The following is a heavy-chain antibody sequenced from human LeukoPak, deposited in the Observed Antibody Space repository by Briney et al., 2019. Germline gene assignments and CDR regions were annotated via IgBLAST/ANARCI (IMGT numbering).Heavy chain of an antibody. J-gene: IGHJ4*02. D-gene: IGHD2-15*01. Sequence: SGGSLRLSCAASGFSFSSYAMSWVRQAPGKGLQWVSAISGSGGSAYYAASVKGRFIISRDNSKNTLYLQMNSLRAEDTAVYYCAQDWEDIVVVAATLGYWGQGTLVTVSS. CDR1: GFSFSSYA. V-gene: IGHV3-23*01. CDR3: AQDWEDIVVVAATLGY. CDR2: ISGSGGSA.